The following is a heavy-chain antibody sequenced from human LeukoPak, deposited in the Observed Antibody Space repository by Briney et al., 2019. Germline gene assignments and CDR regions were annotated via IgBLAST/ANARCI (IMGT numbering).Heavy chain of an antibody. CDR3: AKRALLGFGELYYFDY. CDR2: FSGSGGST. Sequence: PGGSLRLSCAASGFTFSSYAMSWVRQAPGKGLEWVSAFSGSGGSTYYADSVKGRFTISRDNSKNTLYLQMNSLRAEDTAVYYCAKRALLGFGELYYFDYWGQGTLVTVSS. V-gene: IGHV3-23*01. CDR1: GFTFSSYA. J-gene: IGHJ4*02. D-gene: IGHD3-10*01.